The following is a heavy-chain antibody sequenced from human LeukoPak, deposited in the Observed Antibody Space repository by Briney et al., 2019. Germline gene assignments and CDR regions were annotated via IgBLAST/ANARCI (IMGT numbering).Heavy chain of an antibody. V-gene: IGHV1-8*01. CDR1: EYTFTTYD. CDR2: MNPNIGNT. D-gene: IGHD2-2*01. Sequence: TSVKLSCTSSEYTFTTYDINWLRQSTGQGLEWMGWMNPNIGNTGYAQKFKGRVTMTRNTSISTAYMELSSLRSEDTAVYYCARRGYCSSTSCAPTRNWFDTWGQGNLVTVSS. J-gene: IGHJ5*02. CDR3: ARRGYCSSTSCAPTRNWFDT.